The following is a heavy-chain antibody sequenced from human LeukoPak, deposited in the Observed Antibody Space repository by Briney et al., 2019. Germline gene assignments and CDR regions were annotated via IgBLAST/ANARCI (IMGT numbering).Heavy chain of an antibody. CDR1: GFTFTSYW. V-gene: IGHV3-7*01. J-gene: IGHJ4*02. Sequence: GGSLRLSCSASGFTFTSYWMTWVRQGPGKGLEWVAHIKQDGSQKNYVDSVKGRFTISRDNAQNSLYLQMDGLTDEDTAVYYCARDKVNGAMTGSLLDYWGQGTLVTVSS. D-gene: IGHD4-17*01. CDR2: IKQDGSQK. CDR3: ARDKVNGAMTGSLLDY.